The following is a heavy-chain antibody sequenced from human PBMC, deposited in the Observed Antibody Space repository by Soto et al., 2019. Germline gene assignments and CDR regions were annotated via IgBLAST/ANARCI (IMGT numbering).Heavy chain of an antibody. D-gene: IGHD2-15*01. CDR3: ASLPCGASDCFDT. CDR2: TYYRSKWYN. V-gene: IGHV6-1*01. Sequence: SQTLSLSCVISGDSVSTQSVTWSCSRQSPSRGLEWLGRTYYRSKWYNNYAVSVKSRITINPDTSKNQFSLQLNSVSPEDTAVYYCASLPCGASDCFDTWGQGTMVTVSS. CDR1: GDSVSTQSVT. J-gene: IGHJ3*02.